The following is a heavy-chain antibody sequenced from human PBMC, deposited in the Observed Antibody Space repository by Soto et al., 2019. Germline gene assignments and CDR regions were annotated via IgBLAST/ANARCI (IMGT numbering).Heavy chain of an antibody. V-gene: IGHV3-11*01. CDR1: GFTFSDYY. J-gene: IGHJ4*02. D-gene: IGHD3-9*01. CDR2: ISSSGSTI. Sequence: GGSLRLSCAASGFTFSDYYMSWIRQAPGKGLEWVSYISSSGSTIYYADSVKGRFTISRDNAKNSLYLQMNSLRAEDTAVYYCARAVYGHYDILTGYYIGYFDYWGQGTLVTVSS. CDR3: ARAVYGHYDILTGYYIGYFDY.